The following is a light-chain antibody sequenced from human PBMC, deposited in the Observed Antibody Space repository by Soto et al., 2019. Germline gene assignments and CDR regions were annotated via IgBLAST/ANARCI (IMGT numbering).Light chain of an antibody. V-gene: IGKV1-5*03. CDR2: KAS. Sequence: DIQMTQCPSTMSASVGDRVTITCRASQSISSWLAWYQQKPGKAPKILIYKASSLESGVPSRFSGSGSGTDFTLTISSLQPDDFATYYCQQYNSYSRTFGQGTKVEIK. CDR3: QQYNSYSRT. CDR1: QSISSW. J-gene: IGKJ1*01.